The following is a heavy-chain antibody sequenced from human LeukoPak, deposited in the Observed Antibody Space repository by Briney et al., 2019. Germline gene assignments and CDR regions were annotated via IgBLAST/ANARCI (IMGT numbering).Heavy chain of an antibody. CDR2: IYTSGST. CDR1: GGSISSYY. D-gene: IGHD3-3*01. V-gene: IGHV4-4*07. CDR3: AGDYDFWSGYGSYYMDV. J-gene: IGHJ6*03. Sequence: PSETLSLTCTVSGGSISSYYWSWIRQPAGKGLEWIGRIYTSGSTNYNPSLKSRVTMSVDTSKNQFSLKLSSVTAADTAVYYCAGDYDFWSGYGSYYMDVWGKGTTVTVSS.